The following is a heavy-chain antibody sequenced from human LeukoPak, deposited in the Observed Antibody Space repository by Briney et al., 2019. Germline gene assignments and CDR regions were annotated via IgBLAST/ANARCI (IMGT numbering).Heavy chain of an antibody. CDR2: ILYSETT. J-gene: IGHJ4*02. CDR1: GGSISSTYDH. D-gene: IGHD2-21*02. Sequence: SETLSLTCTVSGGSISSTYDHWDWIRQSPGKGLEWLGSILYSETTYYNPPLKGRVTMFVDTSNNQFSLRLRSVTAADTAVYYCARRLHYFDYWGQGSLVTVSS. V-gene: IGHV4-39*01. CDR3: ARRLHYFDY.